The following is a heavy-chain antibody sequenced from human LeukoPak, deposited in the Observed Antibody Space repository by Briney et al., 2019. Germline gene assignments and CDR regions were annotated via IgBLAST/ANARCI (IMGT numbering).Heavy chain of an antibody. Sequence: GGSLRLSCAASGFTFSSYAMSWVRQAPGKGLEWVSAISGSGGSTYYADSVKGRFTISRDNSKNTLYLQMNILRAEDTAVYYCAKNMGLYYYDSSGYYFFHYWGQGTLVTVSS. J-gene: IGHJ4*02. CDR1: GFTFSSYA. CDR2: ISGSGGST. D-gene: IGHD3-22*01. V-gene: IGHV3-23*01. CDR3: AKNMGLYYYDSSGYYFFHY.